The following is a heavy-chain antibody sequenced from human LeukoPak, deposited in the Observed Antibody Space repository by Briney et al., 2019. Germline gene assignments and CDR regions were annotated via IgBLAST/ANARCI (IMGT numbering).Heavy chain of an antibody. J-gene: IGHJ6*02. Sequence: GSVKVSCTASGYTFTDYCVHWVRQAPGQGLEWMGWIIPSSGGANYAQNFQGRVTMTRDTSIATAYMELSRLRSDDTAVYYCARDENPYYYYGMDVWGQGTTVTVSS. CDR2: IIPSSGGA. CDR3: ARDENPYYYYGMDV. CDR1: GYTFTDYC. V-gene: IGHV1-2*02.